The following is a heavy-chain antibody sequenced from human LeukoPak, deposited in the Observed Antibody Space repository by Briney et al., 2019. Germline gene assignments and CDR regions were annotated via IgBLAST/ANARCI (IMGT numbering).Heavy chain of an antibody. CDR1: GFTFSSYS. D-gene: IGHD2-2*01. CDR2: ISSNGGST. Sequence: GSLRLSCAASGFTFSSYSMNWVRQAPGKGLEYVSAISSNGGSTYYADSVKGRFTISRDNSKNTLYLQMSSLRAEDTAVYYCVKGERYCSSTSCYGDYWGQGTLVTVSS. J-gene: IGHJ4*02. CDR3: VKGERYCSSTSCYGDY. V-gene: IGHV3-64D*06.